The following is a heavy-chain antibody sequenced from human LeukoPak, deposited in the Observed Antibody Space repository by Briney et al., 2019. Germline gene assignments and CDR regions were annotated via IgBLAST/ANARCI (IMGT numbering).Heavy chain of an antibody. D-gene: IGHD5-24*01. Sequence: ASVKVSCKASGYTFTGYYMHWVRQAPGQGLEWMGWINPNSGGTNYAQKFQGRVTMTRDTSIGTAYMELSRLRSDDTAVYYCARVRGRNGRDGYNYVTFDYWGQGTLVTVSS. CDR3: ARVRGRNGRDGYNYVTFDY. V-gene: IGHV1-2*02. J-gene: IGHJ4*02. CDR1: GYTFTGYY. CDR2: INPNSGGT.